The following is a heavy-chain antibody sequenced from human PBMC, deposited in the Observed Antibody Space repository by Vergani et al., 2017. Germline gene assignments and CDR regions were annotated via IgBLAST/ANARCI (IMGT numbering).Heavy chain of an antibody. CDR1: GYTFTSYY. D-gene: IGHD6-13*01. CDR3: AGGLTEQQLVRGVGNYYYYMDV. V-gene: IGHV1-46*01. Sequence: QVQLVQSGAEVKKPGASVKVSCKASGYTFTSYYMHWVRQAPGQGLEWMGIINPSGGSTSYAQKFQGRVTMTRDTSTSTVYMALGSLRSEDTSVYYCAGGLTEQQLVRGVGNYYYYMDVWGKGTTVTVSS. J-gene: IGHJ6*03. CDR2: INPSGGST.